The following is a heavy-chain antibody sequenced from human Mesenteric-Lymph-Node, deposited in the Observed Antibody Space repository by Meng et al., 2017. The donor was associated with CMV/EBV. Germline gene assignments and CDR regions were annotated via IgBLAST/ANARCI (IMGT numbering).Heavy chain of an antibody. V-gene: IGHV3-23*01. J-gene: IGHJ4*02. Sequence: GESLKISCAASEFTFSSYAMSWVRQAPGKGLEWVSAITGSGYNTYYADSVKGRFTISRDNSKNTLYLQMNSLRAEDTAVYYCAGSLWSGQYLLYWGQGTLVTVSS. CDR1: EFTFSSYA. CDR2: ITGSGYNT. D-gene: IGHD3-3*01. CDR3: AGSLWSGQYLLY.